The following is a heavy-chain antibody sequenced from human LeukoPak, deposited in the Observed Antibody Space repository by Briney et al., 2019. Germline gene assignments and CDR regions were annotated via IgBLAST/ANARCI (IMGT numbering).Heavy chain of an antibody. D-gene: IGHD1-26*01. CDR3: ARVDTSIVLTFDP. J-gene: IGHJ5*01. V-gene: IGHV4-59*08. CDR2: IYYSGST. Sequence: PSETLSLTCTVSGGSISSYFWNWIRQPPGKGLEWIGYIYYSGSTNYNPSLKSRVTTSVDTSKNQFSLKLSSVTAADTAVYYCARVDTSIVLTFDPWGQGTLVTVSS. CDR1: GGSISSYF.